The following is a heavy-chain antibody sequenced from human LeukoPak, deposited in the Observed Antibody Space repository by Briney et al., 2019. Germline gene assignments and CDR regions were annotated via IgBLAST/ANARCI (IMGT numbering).Heavy chain of an antibody. CDR1: GFTFSSYA. D-gene: IGHD2-2*02. CDR3: ARDMEDCSSTSCYKHYYYGMDV. Sequence: GGSLRLSCAASGFTFSSYAMHWVRQAPGKGLEWVAVISYGGSNKYYADSVKGRFTISRDNSKNTLYLQMNSLRAEDTAVYYCARDMEDCSSTSCYKHYYYGMDVWGQGTTVTVSS. J-gene: IGHJ6*02. V-gene: IGHV3-30-3*01. CDR2: ISYGGSNK.